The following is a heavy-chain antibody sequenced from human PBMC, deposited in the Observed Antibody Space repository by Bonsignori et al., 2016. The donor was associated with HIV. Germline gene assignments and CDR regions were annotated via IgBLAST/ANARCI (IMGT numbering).Heavy chain of an antibody. CDR1: GGTFSSYA. V-gene: IGHV1-69*13. J-gene: IGHJ4*02. CDR2: IIPIFGTA. D-gene: IGHD2-2*01. CDR3: ASGGGPSWVQYYFDY. Sequence: SVKVSCKASGGTFSSYAISWVRQAPGQGLEWMGGIIPIFGTANYAQKFQGRVTITADESTSTAYMELSSLRSEDTAVYYCASGGGPSWVQYYFDYWGQGTLVTVSS.